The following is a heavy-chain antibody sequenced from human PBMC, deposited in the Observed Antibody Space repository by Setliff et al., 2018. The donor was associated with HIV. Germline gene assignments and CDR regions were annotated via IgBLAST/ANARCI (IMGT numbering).Heavy chain of an antibody. J-gene: IGHJ2*01. CDR2: IKSKSDGGTT. CDR1: GFTFSSYS. V-gene: IGHV3-15*05. CDR3: VGHYYDPLTGYYVWFFDV. D-gene: IGHD3-9*01. Sequence: GGSLRLSCAASGFTFSSYSMNWVRQSPRKGPEWLARIKSKSDGGTTSYAAPVKDRFTISRDDSRNTLYLQMNSMKSDDTATYYCVGHYYDPLTGYYVWFFDVWGRGTLVTVSS.